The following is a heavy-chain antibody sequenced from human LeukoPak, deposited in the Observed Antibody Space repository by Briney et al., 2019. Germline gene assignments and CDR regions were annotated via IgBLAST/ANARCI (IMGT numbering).Heavy chain of an antibody. CDR2: IRSKVYGGTT. Sequence: GGSLRLSCTTSGFTFGDYAMSWFRQAPGKGLEWVAFIRSKVYGGTTGYAASVKDRFTISRDDSKSIAYLQMNSLKTEDTAVYYCTRGGYYDSSGYPFFDYWGQGTLVTVSS. CDR1: GFTFGDYA. V-gene: IGHV3-49*03. J-gene: IGHJ4*02. CDR3: TRGGYYDSSGYPFFDY. D-gene: IGHD3-22*01.